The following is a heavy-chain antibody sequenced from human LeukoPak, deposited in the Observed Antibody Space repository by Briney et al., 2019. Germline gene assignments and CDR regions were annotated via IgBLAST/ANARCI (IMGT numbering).Heavy chain of an antibody. CDR3: ARVRQWLVLGSPLDY. V-gene: IGHV1-46*01. J-gene: IGHJ4*02. CDR1: GYTFTSYY. D-gene: IGHD6-19*01. Sequence: ASVKVSCKASGYTFTSYYMHWVRQAPGQGLEWMGIINPSGGSTSYAQKFQGRVTITADESTSTAYMELSSLRSEDTAVYYCARVRQWLVLGSPLDYWGQGTLVTVSS. CDR2: INPSGGST.